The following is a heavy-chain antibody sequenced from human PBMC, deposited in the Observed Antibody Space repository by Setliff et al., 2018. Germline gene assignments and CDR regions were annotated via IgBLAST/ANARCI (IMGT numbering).Heavy chain of an antibody. D-gene: IGHD2-8*01. CDR2: IFYSGST. CDR3: AREGFYCTNGVCYRPFDY. J-gene: IGHJ4*02. Sequence: SETLSLTCTVSGASISSDYWNWIRQPPGKGLEWMGYIFYSGSTNYNPSLKSRVTISVDTSKNQFSLNLTSVTAADTAVYYCAREGFYCTNGVCYRPFDYWGQGTLVTVSS. V-gene: IGHV4-59*12. CDR1: GASISSDY.